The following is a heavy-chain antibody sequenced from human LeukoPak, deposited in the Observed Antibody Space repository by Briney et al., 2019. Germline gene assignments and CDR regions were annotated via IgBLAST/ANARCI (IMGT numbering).Heavy chain of an antibody. V-gene: IGHV3-23*01. CDR3: ARERGYSGQWEFDY. J-gene: IGHJ4*02. D-gene: IGHD5-12*01. CDR1: GFSFSNYG. CDR2: ISGRGTTT. Sequence: GGSLRLSCAASGFSFSNYGMSWVRQAPGKGLEWVSIISGRGTTTYYADSVKGHFTISRDNPKNTLYLHMSSLRAEDTALYYCARERGYSGQWEFDYWGQGTLVTVSS.